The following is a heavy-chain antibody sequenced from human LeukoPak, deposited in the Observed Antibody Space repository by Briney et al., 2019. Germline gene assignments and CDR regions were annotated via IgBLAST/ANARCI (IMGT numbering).Heavy chain of an antibody. V-gene: IGHV3-48*01. CDR2: INSNGAVI. CDR3: ARDPDGDYDFDY. Sequence: GGSLRLSCAASGFSFSDYGMNRVRRAPGKGLEWLSHINSNGAVISYADSVKGRFTISRDTAKSSLYLQMNSLKIEDTAIYFCARDPDGDYDFDYWGQGTLVTVSS. D-gene: IGHD4-17*01. J-gene: IGHJ4*02. CDR1: GFSFSDYG.